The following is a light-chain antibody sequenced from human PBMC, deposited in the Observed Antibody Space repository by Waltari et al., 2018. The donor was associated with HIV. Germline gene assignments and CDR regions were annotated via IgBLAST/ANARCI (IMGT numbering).Light chain of an antibody. CDR2: LKRDGSH. V-gene: IGLV4-69*02. J-gene: IGLJ3*02. CDR1: SGQNNYA. CDR3: QTWGTGIQV. Sequence: QLVLTQSHSASASLGASVKLTRTLRSGQNNYAIEWHQPHPEKGPRYLMTLKRDGSHSKGDGIPDRFSGSSSGAERYLIISSLQSEDEADYYCQTWGTGIQVFGGGTKVTVL.